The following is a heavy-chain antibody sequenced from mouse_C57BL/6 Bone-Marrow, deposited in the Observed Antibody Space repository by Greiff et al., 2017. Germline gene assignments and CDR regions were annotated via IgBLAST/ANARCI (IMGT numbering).Heavy chain of an antibody. CDR3: ARLLIVGFAY. Sequence: EVQLQESGPGLVKPSQSLSLTCSVTGYSITSGYYWNWIRQFPGNKLEWMGYISYDGSNNYNPSLKNRISITRDTSKNQFFLKLNSVTTEDTATYYCARLLIVGFAYWGQGTLVTVSA. CDR2: ISYDGSN. D-gene: IGHD2-12*01. J-gene: IGHJ3*01. V-gene: IGHV3-6*01. CDR1: GYSITSGYY.